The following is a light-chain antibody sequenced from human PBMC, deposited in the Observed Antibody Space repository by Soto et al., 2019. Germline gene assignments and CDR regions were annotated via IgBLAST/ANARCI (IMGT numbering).Light chain of an antibody. J-gene: IGKJ1*01. CDR2: AAS. Sequence: DIQMTQSPSSLSASVGDRVTITCRASQGISNYLAWYQQKPGKVPRLLIFAASTLQSGAPSRFRGAGSETDFTLTINVLQPEDVATYYCQKYNSAPWTFGQGTKVEIK. CDR3: QKYNSAPWT. V-gene: IGKV1-27*01. CDR1: QGISNY.